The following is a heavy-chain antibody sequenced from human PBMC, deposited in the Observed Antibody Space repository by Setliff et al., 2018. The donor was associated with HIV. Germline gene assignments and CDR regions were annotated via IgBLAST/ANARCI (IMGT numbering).Heavy chain of an antibody. J-gene: IGHJ4*02. V-gene: IGHV4-4*02. D-gene: IGHD6-19*01. CDR1: GDSISSHDW. CDR3: VMNGWYSLEY. Sequence: SETLSLTCAVSGDSISSHDWWSWVRQPPGKGLEWIGEIHHSGSTNYDPSLKSRVTILVDKSKNEFSLKFNSVTAADTAVYYCVMNGWYSLEYWGQGMLVTVSS. CDR2: IHHSGST.